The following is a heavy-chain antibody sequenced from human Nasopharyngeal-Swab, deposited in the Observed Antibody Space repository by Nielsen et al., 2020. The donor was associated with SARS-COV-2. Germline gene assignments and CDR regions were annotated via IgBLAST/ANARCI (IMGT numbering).Heavy chain of an antibody. J-gene: IGHJ3*02. CDR2: IDTAGDT. D-gene: IGHD3-9*01. CDR3: ARGRLRYFDWLLEGHAFDI. CDR1: GFTFSSYD. V-gene: IGHV3-13*01. Sequence: GESLKISCAASGFTFSSYDMHWVRQATGKGLEWVSAIDTAGDTYYPGSVKGRFTISRENAKNSLYLQMNSLRAGDTAVYYCARGRLRYFDWLLEGHAFDIWGQGTMVTVSS.